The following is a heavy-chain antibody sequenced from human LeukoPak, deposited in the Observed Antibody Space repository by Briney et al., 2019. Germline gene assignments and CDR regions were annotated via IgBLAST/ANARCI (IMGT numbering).Heavy chain of an antibody. Sequence: ASVKVSCKASEGTFSSYAISWVRQAPGQGLEWMGGIIPIFGTANYAQKFQGRVTITADKSTSTAYMELSSLRSEDTAVYYCARFVYGSGSSGYGPWGQGTLVTVSS. CDR3: ARFVYGSGSSGYGP. D-gene: IGHD3-10*01. V-gene: IGHV1-69*06. CDR1: EGTFSSYA. CDR2: IIPIFGTA. J-gene: IGHJ5*02.